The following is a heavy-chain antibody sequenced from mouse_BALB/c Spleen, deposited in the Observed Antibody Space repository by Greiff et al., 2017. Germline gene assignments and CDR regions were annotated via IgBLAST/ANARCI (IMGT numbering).Heavy chain of an antibody. V-gene: IGHV5-6-5*01. CDR2: ISSGGST. CDR3: ARGYGNHWYFDV. D-gene: IGHD2-1*01. CDR1: GFTFSSYA. J-gene: IGHJ1*01. Sequence: DVKLVESGGGLVKPGGSLKLSCAASGFTFSSYAMSWVRQTPEKRLEWVASISSGGSTYYPDSVKGRFTISRDNARNILYLQMSSLRSEDTAMYYCARGYGNHWYFDVWGAGTTVTVSS.